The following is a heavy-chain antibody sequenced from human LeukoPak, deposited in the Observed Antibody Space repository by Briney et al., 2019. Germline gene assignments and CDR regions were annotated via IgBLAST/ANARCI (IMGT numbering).Heavy chain of an antibody. V-gene: IGHV4-34*01. CDR2: INHSGST. Sequence: PSETLSLTCTVSGGSISSYYWSWIRQPAGKGLEWIGEINHSGSTTYNPSLKSRVTITVEQSKNQFSLKLSSVPAQDTAVYFCARPGRRRDGYTYWGQGALVTVSS. CDR1: GGSISSYY. J-gene: IGHJ4*02. D-gene: IGHD5-24*01. CDR3: ARPGRRRDGYTY.